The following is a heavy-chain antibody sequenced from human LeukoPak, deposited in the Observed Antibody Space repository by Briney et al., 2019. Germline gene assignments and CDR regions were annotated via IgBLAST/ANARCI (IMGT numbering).Heavy chain of an antibody. CDR2: IYPGDSNT. J-gene: IGHJ3*02. D-gene: IGHD6-19*01. CDR3: ARQDGSGPGIDAFDI. Sequence: GESLQISCKGSGYSFTSYWIGCVRQMPGKGVEWMGIIYPGDSNTKYSPSFQGQVTISADKSISTAYLQWSSLKASDTAMYYCARQDGSGPGIDAFDIWGQGTMVTVSS. CDR1: GYSFTSYW. V-gene: IGHV5-51*01.